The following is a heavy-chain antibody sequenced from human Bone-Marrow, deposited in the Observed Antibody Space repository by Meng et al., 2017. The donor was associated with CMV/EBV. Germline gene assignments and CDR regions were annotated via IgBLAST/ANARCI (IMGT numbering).Heavy chain of an antibody. CDR3: VRSSGWSLFDY. CDR1: GYTFTDYY. V-gene: IGHV1-2*02. D-gene: IGHD6-19*01. Sequence: QVHLVQSGAEVKKPGASVKVSCKASGYTFTDYYMHWVRQAPGQGLEWMGWINPNSGGTNYAQKFQGRVTMTRATSISTAHMELSRLMSDDTAVYYCVRSSGWSLFDYWGQGTLVTVSS. J-gene: IGHJ4*02. CDR2: INPNSGGT.